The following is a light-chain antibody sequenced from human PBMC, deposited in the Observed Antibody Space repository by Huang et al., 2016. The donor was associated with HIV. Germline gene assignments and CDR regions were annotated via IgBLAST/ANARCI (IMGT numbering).Light chain of an antibody. CDR3: QQYGSSPPT. V-gene: IGKV3-20*01. Sequence: EIVLTQSPGTLSLSPGERATLSCRASQSISFNYLAWYRQSPGQAPRLLLYGASSRATGIPDRFSGSASGTDFTLTINRLEPEDFVVYYCQQYGSSPPTFGQGTKVEI. J-gene: IGKJ1*01. CDR1: QSISFNY. CDR2: GAS.